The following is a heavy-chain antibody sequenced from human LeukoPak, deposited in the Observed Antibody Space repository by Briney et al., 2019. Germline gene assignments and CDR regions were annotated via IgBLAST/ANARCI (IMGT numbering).Heavy chain of an antibody. D-gene: IGHD2-21*01. CDR3: VRAYHPGGWFDP. Sequence: GGSLRLSCAASGFTFSSYWMHWVRQVPGKGLVWVSRISSDGSSTSYADSVKGRFTISRDNAKDSLYLQMNSLTAEDTAMYYCVRAYHPGGWFDPWGQGTLVTVSS. CDR2: ISSDGSST. CDR1: GFTFSSYW. J-gene: IGHJ5*02. V-gene: IGHV3-74*01.